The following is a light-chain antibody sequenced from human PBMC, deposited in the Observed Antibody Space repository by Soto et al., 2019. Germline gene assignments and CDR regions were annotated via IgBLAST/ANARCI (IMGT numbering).Light chain of an antibody. J-gene: IGKJ1*01. V-gene: IGKV1-5*01. Sequence: DIPMTQSPSTLSASVGDRVTITCRASQSISNRLAWYQQKPGKAPKLLIYDASSLESGVPARFSGSGSGTEFTLTISSLQPDDSATFYCQQYETLWTFGQGTKVEI. CDR2: DAS. CDR3: QQYETLWT. CDR1: QSISNR.